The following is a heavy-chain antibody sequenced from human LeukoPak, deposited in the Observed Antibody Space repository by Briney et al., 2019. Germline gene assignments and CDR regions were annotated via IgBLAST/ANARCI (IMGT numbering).Heavy chain of an antibody. CDR3: ASLDTAMGDYYYGMDV. J-gene: IGHJ6*02. CDR2: IIPILGIA. CDR1: GGTFSSYA. Sequence: ASVKVSGKASGGTFSSYAISWVRQAPGQGLEWMGRIIPILGIANYAQKFQGRVTITADKSTSTAYMELSSLRSEDTAVYYCASLDTAMGDYYYGMDVWGQGTTVTVSS. D-gene: IGHD5-18*01. V-gene: IGHV1-69*04.